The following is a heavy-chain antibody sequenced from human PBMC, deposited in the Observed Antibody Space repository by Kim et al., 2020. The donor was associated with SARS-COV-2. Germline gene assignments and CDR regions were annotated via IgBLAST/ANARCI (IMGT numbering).Heavy chain of an antibody. D-gene: IGHD6-13*01. V-gene: IGHV3-23*01. J-gene: IGHJ4*02. Sequence: GGSLRLSCAASGFTFSSYAMVWVRQAPGKGLEWVSSISNSGDRIYYADSVKGRFTISRDNSKNTLYLQMNSLRAEDTAVYYCAKDFGSWYPDYWGQGTLVTATS. CDR3: AKDFGSWYPDY. CDR1: GFTFSSYA. CDR2: ISNSGDRI.